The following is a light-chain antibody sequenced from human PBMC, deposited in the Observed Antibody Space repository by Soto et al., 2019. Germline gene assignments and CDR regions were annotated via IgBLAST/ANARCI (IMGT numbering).Light chain of an antibody. CDR3: QQYNNWPRT. V-gene: IGKV3-15*01. Sequence: EIVMTQSPATLSVSPGERATLSCRASQSVSSNLAWYQQKPDQAPRLLIYGASTRATGIPARFSGSGSGTEFTVTISSLQSEDFAVYYCQQYNNWPRTFGQGTKVEIK. J-gene: IGKJ1*01. CDR1: QSVSSN. CDR2: GAS.